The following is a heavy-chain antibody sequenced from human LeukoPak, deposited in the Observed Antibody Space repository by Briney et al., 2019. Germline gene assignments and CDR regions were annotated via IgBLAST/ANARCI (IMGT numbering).Heavy chain of an antibody. CDR1: GGSISSSGYY. J-gene: IGHJ5*02. CDR3: ARHEYSGSYYGLSWFDP. CDR2: IYYSGST. V-gene: IGHV4-39*01. D-gene: IGHD1-26*01. Sequence: SETLSLTCTVSGGSISSSGYYWGWIRQPPGKGLEWIASIYYSGSTYYNPSLKSRVTISVDTSKNQLSLKLSSLTAADTAVYYCARHEYSGSYYGLSWFDPWGQGTLVTVTS.